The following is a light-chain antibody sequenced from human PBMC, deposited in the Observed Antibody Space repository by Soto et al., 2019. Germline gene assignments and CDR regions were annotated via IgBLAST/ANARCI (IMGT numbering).Light chain of an antibody. CDR1: QSISSY. Sequence: DIQMTQSPSSLSASVGDRVTITCRASQSISSYLNWYQQKPGKAPNLLIYAASSLQSGVPSKFSGSGSGTDFTLTISGLQPDDFAAYFCQQSYRSPYTFGQGTKLEIK. CDR2: AAS. J-gene: IGKJ2*01. V-gene: IGKV1-39*01. CDR3: QQSYRSPYT.